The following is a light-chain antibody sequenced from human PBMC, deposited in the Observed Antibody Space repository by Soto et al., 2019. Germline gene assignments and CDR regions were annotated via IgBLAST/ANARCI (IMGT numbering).Light chain of an antibody. Sequence: DIQMTQSPSTLSASVGDRVTITCRASQDISRWLAWYQQRPGKAPKLLIYMASILESGVSSRFNVSGSGTEFTLTISSLQPDDFATYYGQQYGTWDSCGQGTKLEIK. V-gene: IGKV1-5*03. CDR2: MAS. CDR1: QDISRW. J-gene: IGKJ2*03. CDR3: QQYGTWDS.